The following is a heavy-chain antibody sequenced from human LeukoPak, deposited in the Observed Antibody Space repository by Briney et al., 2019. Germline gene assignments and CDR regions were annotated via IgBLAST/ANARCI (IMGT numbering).Heavy chain of an antibody. V-gene: IGHV1-18*01. Sequence: GASEKLSCKASGDTFTSYGISWVRQTPGQGLEWMGWISAYNGNTNYAQNLQSRVTMTTDTSTSTAYMELRSVRADDTAVYYCARDRNRGTAIVGGGYWGQGTLVTVSS. CDR1: GDTFTSYG. J-gene: IGHJ4*02. CDR3: ARDRNRGTAIVGGGY. CDR2: ISAYNGNT. D-gene: IGHD5-18*01.